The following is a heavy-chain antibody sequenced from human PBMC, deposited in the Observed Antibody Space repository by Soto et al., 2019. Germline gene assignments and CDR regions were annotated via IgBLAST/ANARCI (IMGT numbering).Heavy chain of an antibody. J-gene: IGHJ4*02. CDR2: INAGNGNT. D-gene: IGHD2-21*02. CDR3: AGAVVVVTAADD. Sequence: QVQLVQSGAEGKKPGASVKVSCKASGYTFTSYAMHWVRQAPGQRLEWRGWINAGNGNTKYSTKFQGRVIINRDTTASADYMEMSSLRSDDTAVYYSAGAVVVVTAADDWGQGTLVTASS. CDR1: GYTFTSYA. V-gene: IGHV1-3*01.